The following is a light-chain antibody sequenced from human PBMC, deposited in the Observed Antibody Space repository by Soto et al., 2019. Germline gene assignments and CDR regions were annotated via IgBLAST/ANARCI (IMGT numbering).Light chain of an antibody. CDR1: SSNIGAGFD. CDR2: GNS. Sequence: QSVLTQPPSVSGAPGQRVTISCTGSSSNIGAGFDVHWYHQIAGTAPKLLIYGNSNRPSGVPDRFSGSKSGTSASLAINGLQSDDEADYFCASWDDSLNGWLFGGGTKVTVL. J-gene: IGLJ2*01. V-gene: IGLV1-40*01. CDR3: ASWDDSLNGWL.